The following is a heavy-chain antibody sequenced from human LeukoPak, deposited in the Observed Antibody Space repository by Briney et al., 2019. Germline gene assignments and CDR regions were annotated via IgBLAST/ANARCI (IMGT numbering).Heavy chain of an antibody. J-gene: IGHJ4*02. CDR3: AREAHIVVVPAAFDY. D-gene: IGHD2-2*01. CDR1: GYTFTSYY. V-gene: IGHV1-46*01. CDR2: INPSGGGT. Sequence: ASVKVSCKASGYTFTSYYMHWVRQAPGQGLEWMGIINPSGGGTSYAQKFQGRVTMTRDTSTSTVYMELSSLRSEDTAVYYCAREAHIVVVPAAFDYWGQGTLVTVSS.